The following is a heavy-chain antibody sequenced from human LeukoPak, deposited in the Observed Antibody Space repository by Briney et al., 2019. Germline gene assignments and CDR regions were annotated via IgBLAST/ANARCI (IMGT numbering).Heavy chain of an antibody. J-gene: IGHJ5*02. CDR2: IYSGGST. V-gene: IGHV3-53*01. CDR3: ARGYYDSSGYPGWFDP. CDR1: GFSVSSNY. Sequence: GGSLRLSCAASGFSVSSNYMSWVRQAPGKGLEWVSVIYSGGSTYYADSVKGRFTISRDNAKNSLYLQMNSLRAEDTAVYYCARGYYDSSGYPGWFDPWGQGTLVTVSS. D-gene: IGHD3-22*01.